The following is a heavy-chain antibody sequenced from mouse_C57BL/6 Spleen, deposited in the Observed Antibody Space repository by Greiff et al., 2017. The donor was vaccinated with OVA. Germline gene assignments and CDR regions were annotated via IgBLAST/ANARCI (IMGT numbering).Heavy chain of an antibody. V-gene: IGHV5-4*03. J-gene: IGHJ4*01. CDR3: ASIRGDYDEDGLMDY. D-gene: IGHD2-4*01. Sequence: EVKVVESGGGLVKPGGSLKLSCAASGFTFSSYAMSWVRQTPEKRLEWVATISDGGSYTYYPDNVKGRFTISRDNAKNNLYLQMSHLKSEDTAMYYCASIRGDYDEDGLMDYWGQGTSVTVSS. CDR2: ISDGGSYT. CDR1: GFTFSSYA.